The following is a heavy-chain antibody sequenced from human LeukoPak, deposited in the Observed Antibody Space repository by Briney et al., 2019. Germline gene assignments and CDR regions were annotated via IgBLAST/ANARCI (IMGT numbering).Heavy chain of an antibody. CDR2: ISHSESA. J-gene: IGHJ3*02. Sequence: SETLSLTCTVSGGSISSGANYWSWIRQPPGRGLEWIGYISHSESAYYSPSLESRITISEDRSKNQFSLKLKSVTAADTAIYYCARDGGTTSNPSHDTFAIWGQGTMVAVSS. D-gene: IGHD4-11*01. CDR3: ARDGGTTSNPSHDTFAI. V-gene: IGHV4-30-2*01. CDR1: GGSISSGANY.